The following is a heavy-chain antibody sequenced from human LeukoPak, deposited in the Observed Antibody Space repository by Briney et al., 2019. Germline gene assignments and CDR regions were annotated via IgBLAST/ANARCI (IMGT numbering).Heavy chain of an antibody. CDR2: ISYDGSNK. V-gene: IGHV3-30*03. CDR3: ARAHVAAGLAFDI. Sequence: GRSLRLSCAASGFTFSSYGMHWVRQAPGKGLEWVAVISYDGSNKYYADSVKGRFTISRDNSKNTLYLQMNSLRAEDTAVYFCARAHVAAGLAFDIWGQGTMVTVSS. J-gene: IGHJ3*02. D-gene: IGHD6-25*01. CDR1: GFTFSSYG.